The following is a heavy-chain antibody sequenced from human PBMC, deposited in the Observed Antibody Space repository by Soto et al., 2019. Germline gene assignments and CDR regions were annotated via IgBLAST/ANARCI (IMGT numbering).Heavy chain of an antibody. J-gene: IGHJ6*02. D-gene: IGHD6-13*01. CDR3: ARVWSIAAAGSIFYYYGMDV. Sequence: SETLSLTCTVSGGSISSGGYYWSWIRQHPGKGLEWIGYIYYNGSTYYNPSLKSRVTISVDTSKNQFSLKLSSVTAADTAVYYCARVWSIAAAGSIFYYYGMDVWGQGTTVTVSS. V-gene: IGHV4-31*03. CDR1: GGSISSGGYY. CDR2: IYYNGST.